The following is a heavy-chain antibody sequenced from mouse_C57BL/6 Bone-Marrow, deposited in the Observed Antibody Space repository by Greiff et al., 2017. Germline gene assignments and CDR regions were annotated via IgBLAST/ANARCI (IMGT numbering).Heavy chain of an antibody. J-gene: IGHJ2*01. D-gene: IGHD1-1*01. Sequence: QVQLQQPGAELVKPGASVKLSCKASGSTFTSYWMQWVKQRPGQGLAWIGELDPSGSYTNYNQKFKGKATLTVDTSSSTAYMQLSILTSEDSAVYYFARGGYYGSYFDYWGQGTTLTVSS. CDR3: ARGGYYGSYFDY. CDR1: GSTFTSYW. V-gene: IGHV1-50*01. CDR2: LDPSGSYT.